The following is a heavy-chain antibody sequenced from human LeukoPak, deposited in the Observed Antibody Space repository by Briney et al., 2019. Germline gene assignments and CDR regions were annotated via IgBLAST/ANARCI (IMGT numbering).Heavy chain of an antibody. V-gene: IGHV3-11*04. D-gene: IGHD3-3*01. CDR2: ISSSGGSI. Sequence: GGSLRRSCAASGFTFSDYYMSWIRQAPGKGLEWVSYISSSGGSIYYADSVKGRFTISRDNAKNSLYLQMNSLRAEDTAVYYCARDRVTIFGVVRLDMDVWGKGTTVTVSS. CDR1: GFTFSDYY. J-gene: IGHJ6*03. CDR3: ARDRVTIFGVVRLDMDV.